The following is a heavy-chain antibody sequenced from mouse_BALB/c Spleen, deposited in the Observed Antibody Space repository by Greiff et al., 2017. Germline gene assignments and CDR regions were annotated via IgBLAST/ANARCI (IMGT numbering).Heavy chain of an antibody. CDR2: IYPGSGST. J-gene: IGHJ3*01. CDR3: TRSYDYDEAY. CDR1: GYTFTSYW. Sequence: LQQPGSELVRPGASVKLSCKASGYTFTSYWMHWVKQRPGQGLEWIGNIYPGSGSTNYDEKFKSKATLTVDTSSSTAYMQLSSLTSEDSAVYYCTRSYDYDEAYWGQGTLVTVSA. D-gene: IGHD2-4*01. V-gene: IGHV1S22*01.